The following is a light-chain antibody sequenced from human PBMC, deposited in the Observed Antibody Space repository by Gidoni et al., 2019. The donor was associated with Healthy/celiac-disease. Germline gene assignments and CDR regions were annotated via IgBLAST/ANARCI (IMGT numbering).Light chain of an antibody. J-gene: IGKJ5*01. Sequence: ANRITPSPSPLSASAGDRVTITCRASQSISSCLAWYQQKPGKAPKLLIYAASSLQSGVPSRFSGSGSGTDFTLTISCLQSEDFATYYCQQYYSYLITFGEGTQVEIK. V-gene: IGKV1-8*01. CDR3: QQYYSYLIT. CDR2: AAS. CDR1: QSISSC.